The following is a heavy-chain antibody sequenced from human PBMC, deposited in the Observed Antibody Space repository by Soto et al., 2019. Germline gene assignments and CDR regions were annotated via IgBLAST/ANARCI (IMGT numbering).Heavy chain of an antibody. Sequence: EVQLLESGGGLVQPGGSLRLSCAASGFTFSIYAMSWVRQAPGKGLEWVSGISSSGGTTYSADSVKGRITISRDNYKNTLYLQIDSLRAEDTAVYFCAKRNWNCSSSSCFVLRAFDVWGQGTMVTVSS. CDR3: AKRNWNCSSSSCFVLRAFDV. D-gene: IGHD2-2*01. CDR1: GFTFSIYA. V-gene: IGHV3-23*01. CDR2: ISSSGGTT. J-gene: IGHJ3*01.